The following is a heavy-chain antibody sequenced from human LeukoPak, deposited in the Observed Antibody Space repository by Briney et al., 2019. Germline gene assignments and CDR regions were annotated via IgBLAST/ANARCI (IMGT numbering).Heavy chain of an antibody. CDR3: ARGPLNYFDLSAYGH. CDR1: GFSVTRKY. D-gene: IGHD3-22*01. J-gene: IGHJ4*02. V-gene: IGHV3-53*01. Sequence: GGSLRLSCAASGFSVTRKYMSWVRQAPGKGLEWVSLIYSGGSTYYADSVKGRFTISRDTSKNTLYLQMNNLRAEDTAVFYCARGPLNYFDLSAYGHWGQGTLVTVSS. CDR2: IYSGGST.